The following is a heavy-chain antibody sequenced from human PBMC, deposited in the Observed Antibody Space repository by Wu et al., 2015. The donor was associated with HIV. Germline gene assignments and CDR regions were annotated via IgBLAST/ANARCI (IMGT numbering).Heavy chain of an antibody. D-gene: IGHD6-13*01. J-gene: IGHJ1*01. CDR2: MNPNSGNT. V-gene: IGHV1-8*01. CDR3: ATEGAAAGHEYFQH. Sequence: QVQLVQSGAEVKKPGASVKVSCKASGYTFTSYDINWVRQATGQGLEWMGWMNPNSGNTGYAQKFQGRVTITADKSTSIAYMDLRSLRFEDTAVYYCATEGAAAGHEYFQHWGQGTLVTVSS. CDR1: GYTFTSYD.